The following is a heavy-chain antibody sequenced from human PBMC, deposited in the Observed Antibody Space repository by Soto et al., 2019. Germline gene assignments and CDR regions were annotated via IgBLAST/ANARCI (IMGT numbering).Heavy chain of an antibody. D-gene: IGHD1-7*01. V-gene: IGHV3-30*18. J-gene: IGHJ4*02. Sequence: QVQLVESGGGVVQPGKSLRLSCAASGFTFNTYGMHWVRQAPGKGPEWVAVISNDGSNKYYADSVKGRFTISRDNSKNTLYLQMNSLRSEETAVYYCANWNYPQSDGGLGTLVTVSS. CDR3: ANWNYPQSD. CDR1: GFTFNTYG. CDR2: ISNDGSNK.